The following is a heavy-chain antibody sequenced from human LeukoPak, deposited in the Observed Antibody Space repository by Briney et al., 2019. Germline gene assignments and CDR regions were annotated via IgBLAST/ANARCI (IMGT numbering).Heavy chain of an antibody. CDR2: ISGSGGST. CDR3: AKDLRFLEWLPFDY. CDR1: GFTFSSYA. J-gene: IGHJ4*02. V-gene: IGHV3-23*01. Sequence: GGSLRLSCAASGFTFSSYAMSWVRQAPGKGLEWVSAISGSGGSTYYADSVKGRFTISRDNSKNTLYLQMNSLRAEGTAVYYCAKDLRFLEWLPFDYWGQGTLVTVSS. D-gene: IGHD3-3*01.